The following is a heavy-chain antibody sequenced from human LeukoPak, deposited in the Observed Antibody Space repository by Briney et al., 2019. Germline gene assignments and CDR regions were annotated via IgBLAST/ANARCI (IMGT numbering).Heavy chain of an antibody. Sequence: GGSLGLSCAASGFTFSSYAMSWVRQAPGKGLEWVSAISGSGGSTYYADSVKGRFTISRDNSKNTLYLQMNSLRAEDTAVYYCAKDLVYDFWSGYSHRAFDIWGQGTMVTVSS. J-gene: IGHJ3*02. D-gene: IGHD3-3*01. CDR1: GFTFSSYA. CDR2: ISGSGGST. CDR3: AKDLVYDFWSGYSHRAFDI. V-gene: IGHV3-23*01.